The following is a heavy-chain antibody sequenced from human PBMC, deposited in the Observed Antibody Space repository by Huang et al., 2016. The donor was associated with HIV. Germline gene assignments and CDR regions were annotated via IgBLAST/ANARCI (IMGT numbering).Heavy chain of an antibody. D-gene: IGHD3-22*01. CDR2: IITICGTA. V-gene: IGHV1-69*13. CDR3: ASKDYYYDSSGYYASYWYFDL. Sequence: QVQLVQSGAEVKKPGSSVKVSCKASGGTFRNYAISWARQAPGQGLERMGGIITICGTANYAQEFQGRVSITADESTRTAYMELGSLRSEDTAVYYCASKDYYYDSSGYYASYWYFDLWGRGTLVTVSS. CDR1: GGTFRNYA. J-gene: IGHJ2*01.